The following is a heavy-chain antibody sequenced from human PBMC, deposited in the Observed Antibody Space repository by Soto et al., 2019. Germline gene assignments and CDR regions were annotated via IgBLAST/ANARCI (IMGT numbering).Heavy chain of an antibody. J-gene: IGHJ5*02. Sequence: PGGSLRLSCAASGFTFSSYAMHWVRQAPGKGLEWVAVISYDGSNKYYADSVKGRFTISRDNSKNTLYLQMNSLRAEDTAVYYCAREHEGINWFDPWGQGTLVTVSS. CDR3: AREHEGINWFDP. V-gene: IGHV3-30-3*01. CDR2: ISYDGSNK. CDR1: GFTFSSYA.